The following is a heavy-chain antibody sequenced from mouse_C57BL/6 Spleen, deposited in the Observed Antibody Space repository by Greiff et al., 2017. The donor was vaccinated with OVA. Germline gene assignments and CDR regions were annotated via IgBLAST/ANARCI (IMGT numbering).Heavy chain of an antibody. J-gene: IGHJ4*01. D-gene: IGHD1-1*01. CDR3: ARPITPYAMDY. CDR2: IDPSDSYT. Sequence: QVQLQQPGAELVMPGASVKLSCKASGYTFTSYWMHWVKQRPGQGLEWIGEIDPSDSYTNYNQKFKGKSTLTVDKSSSTAYMQLSSLTSEDSAVYYCARPITPYAMDYWGQGTSVTVSS. V-gene: IGHV1-69*01. CDR1: GYTFTSYW.